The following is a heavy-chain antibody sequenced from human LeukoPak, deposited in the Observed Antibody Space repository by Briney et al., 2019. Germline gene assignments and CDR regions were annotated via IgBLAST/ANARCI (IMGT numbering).Heavy chain of an antibody. CDR3: AKDLSYTSGASDH. D-gene: IGHD6-19*01. CDR1: GFTFSTYG. CDR2: ITDDGYNT. Sequence: GGSLRLSCAASGFTFSTYGMSWVRQAPGKGLEWVSTITDDGYNTYSADSVKGRITFSRDNSKNTLSLQLRSLRAEDTAVYYCAKDLSYTSGASDHWGQGTLVTVSS. J-gene: IGHJ4*02. V-gene: IGHV3-23*01.